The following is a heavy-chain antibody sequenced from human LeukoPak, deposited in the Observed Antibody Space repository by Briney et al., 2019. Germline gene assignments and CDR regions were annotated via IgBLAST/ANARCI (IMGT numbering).Heavy chain of an antibody. J-gene: IGHJ6*02. CDR2: ISWNSGSI. V-gene: IGHV3-9*01. CDR1: GFTFDDYA. CDR3: AKDVRSRPYGMDV. D-gene: IGHD2-15*01. Sequence: GRSPRLSCAASGFTFDDYAMHWVRHAPGKGLEWVSGISWNSGSIGYADSVKGRFTISRDNAKNSLYLQMNSLRAEDTALYYCAKDVRSRPYGMDVWGQGTTVTVSS.